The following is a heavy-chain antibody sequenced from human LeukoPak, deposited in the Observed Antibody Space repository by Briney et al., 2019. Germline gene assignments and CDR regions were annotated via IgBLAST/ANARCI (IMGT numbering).Heavy chain of an antibody. V-gene: IGHV4-59*08. CDR2: IYYSGST. J-gene: IGHJ5*02. CDR1: GGSISSYY. D-gene: IGHD3-10*01. CDR3: ARHYGSGSYFRGNWFDP. Sequence: SETLSLTCTVSGGSISSYYWSWIRQPPGKGLEWIGYIYYSGSTNYNPSLKSRVTISVDTSKNQFSLKLSSVTAADTAVYYCARHYGSGSYFRGNWFDPWGQGTLVTVSS.